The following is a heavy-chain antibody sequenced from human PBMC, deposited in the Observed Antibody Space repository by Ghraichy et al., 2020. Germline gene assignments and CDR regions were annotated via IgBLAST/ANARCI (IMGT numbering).Heavy chain of an antibody. V-gene: IGHV3-48*02. CDR2: IRTSSDI. J-gene: IGHJ4*02. Sequence: GESLNISCAASGFTFSNFALNLVPQAPGKGLEWISYIRTSSDIYYADSVKGRFTISRDNAKNSLYLQMNSLRDEDTALYYCSRDSESTGGNLIFHYWGQGTLVTLPS. CDR3: SRDSESTGGNLIFHY. D-gene: IGHD4-23*01. CDR1: GFTFSNFA.